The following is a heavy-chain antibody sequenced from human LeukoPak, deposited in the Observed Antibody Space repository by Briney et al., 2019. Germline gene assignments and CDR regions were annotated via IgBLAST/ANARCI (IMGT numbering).Heavy chain of an antibody. CDR3: ARHKRYYYDSSGYYYRKFDY. V-gene: IGHV3-48*03. D-gene: IGHD3-22*01. Sequence: PGGSLRLSCAASGFTFSSYEMNWVRQAPGKGLEWVSYISSSGSTIYYADPVKGRFTISRDNAKNSLYLQMNSLRAEDTAVYYCARHKRYYYDSSGYYYRKFDYWGQGTLVTVSS. CDR2: ISSSGSTI. J-gene: IGHJ4*02. CDR1: GFTFSSYE.